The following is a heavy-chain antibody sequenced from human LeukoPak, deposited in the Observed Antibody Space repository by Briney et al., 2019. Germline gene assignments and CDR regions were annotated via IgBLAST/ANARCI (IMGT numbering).Heavy chain of an antibody. J-gene: IGHJ6*03. V-gene: IGHV4-39*07. Sequence: PSETLSLTCTVSGGSISSSSYYWGWIRQPPGKGLEWIGSIYYSGSTNYNPSLRSRVTMSVDTSKNQFSLKLSSVTAADTAVYYCARTLDYYLSYYFMDVWGKGTTVTISS. CDR1: GGSISSSSYY. D-gene: IGHD3-10*01. CDR3: ARTLDYYLSYYFMDV. CDR2: IYYSGST.